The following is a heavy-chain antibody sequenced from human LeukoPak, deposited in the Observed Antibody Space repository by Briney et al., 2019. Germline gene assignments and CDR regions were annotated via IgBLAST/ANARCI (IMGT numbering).Heavy chain of an antibody. CDR1: GGTFSSYA. CDR3: ATDYDILTGENYYYYMDV. CDR2: IIPIFGTA. V-gene: IGHV1-69*05. Sequence: GASVTVSCKASGGTFSSYAISWVRQAPGQGLEWMGGIIPIFGTANYAQTFQGRVTITTDESTSTAYMELSSLRSEDTAVYYCATDYDILTGENYYYYMDVWGKGTTVTVSS. D-gene: IGHD3-9*01. J-gene: IGHJ6*03.